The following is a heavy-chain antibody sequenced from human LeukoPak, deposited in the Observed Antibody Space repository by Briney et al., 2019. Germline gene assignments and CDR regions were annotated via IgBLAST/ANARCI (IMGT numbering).Heavy chain of an antibody. CDR2: IGTAGDT. Sequence: GGSLRLSCAASGFTFSSYDMHWVRQATGKGLEWVSAIGTAGDTYYPGSVKGRFTISRENAKNSLYPQMNSLRAGDTAVYYCARSGYSSRGGYYFDYWGQGTLVTVSS. V-gene: IGHV3-13*01. CDR1: GFTFSSYD. J-gene: IGHJ4*02. CDR3: ARSGYSSRGGYYFDY. D-gene: IGHD6-13*01.